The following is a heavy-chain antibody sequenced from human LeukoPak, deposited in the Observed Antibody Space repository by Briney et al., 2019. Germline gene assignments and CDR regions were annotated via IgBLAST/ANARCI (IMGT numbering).Heavy chain of an antibody. D-gene: IGHD3-10*01. CDR1: GFTFSDSH. CDR3: ARICGFEEIRDY. V-gene: IGHV3-11*03. Sequence: GGSLRLSCAASGFTFSDSHMAWIRQVPGKGLEWVSYITGGSTYAKYADSVKGRFTISRDNAENSLYLQMNSLRAEDTAVYYCARICGFEEIRDYWGQGALVTVSS. J-gene: IGHJ4*02. CDR2: ITGGSTYA.